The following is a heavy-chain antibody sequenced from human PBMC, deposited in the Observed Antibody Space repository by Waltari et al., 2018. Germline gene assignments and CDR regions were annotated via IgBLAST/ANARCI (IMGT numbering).Heavy chain of an antibody. CDR2: IESRGGDT. J-gene: IGHJ4*02. CDR3: VKIAILELQDVEQDS. Sequence: EVELWESGGGLVQPGGSLRLSCAASGFTFNRYYMSWVRQAPGKGLGWVSAIESRGGDTYYADSVKGRFAISRDNSRDTLYLHMNRLTSDDTAVYFCVKIAILELQDVEQDSWGQGTLVSVSS. V-gene: IGHV3-23*05. D-gene: IGHD2-21*01. CDR1: GFTFNRYY.